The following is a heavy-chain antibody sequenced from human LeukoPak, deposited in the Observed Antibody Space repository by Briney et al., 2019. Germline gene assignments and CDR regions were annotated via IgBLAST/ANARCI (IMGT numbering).Heavy chain of an antibody. V-gene: IGHV1-2*02. CDR1: GYTFTGYY. Sequence: ASVKVSCKASGYTFTGYYIHWVRQAPGQGLDWMGWMNPNSGDTKYAQKFQGRVTMTRDTSISTGYMELKWLTSDDTAIYYCAKDLRSSSSRGVFDSWGQGTLVTVSS. CDR2: MNPNSGDT. J-gene: IGHJ4*02. D-gene: IGHD6-6*01. CDR3: AKDLRSSSSRGVFDS.